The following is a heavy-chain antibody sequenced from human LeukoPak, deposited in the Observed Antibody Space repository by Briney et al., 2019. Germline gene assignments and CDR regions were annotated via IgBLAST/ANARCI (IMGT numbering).Heavy chain of an antibody. D-gene: IGHD1-26*01. CDR2: ISGSGGST. Sequence: PGGSLRLSCAASGFTFSSYAMSWVRQAPGKGLEWVSTISGSGGSTYYADSVKGRFTISRDSSKNTLYLQMNSLRAEDTAAYYCAKDRRATRDIVGATDDYWGQGTLVTVSS. CDR1: GFTFSSYA. CDR3: AKDRRATRDIVGATDDY. J-gene: IGHJ4*02. V-gene: IGHV3-23*01.